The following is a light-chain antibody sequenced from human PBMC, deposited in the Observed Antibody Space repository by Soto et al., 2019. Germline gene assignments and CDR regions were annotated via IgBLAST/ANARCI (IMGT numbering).Light chain of an antibody. CDR3: ATWDASLDGYV. V-gene: IGLV1-44*01. CDR1: SSNIGSNT. CDR2: SHN. J-gene: IGLJ1*01. Sequence: QSVLTQTPSASGTPGQRVIISCSGSSSNIGSNTVNWYQQLPGTAPKLLIYSHNQRPSGVPDRFSGSQSGTSASLAISGLQSEDEADYYCATWDASLDGYVFGTGTKVTVL.